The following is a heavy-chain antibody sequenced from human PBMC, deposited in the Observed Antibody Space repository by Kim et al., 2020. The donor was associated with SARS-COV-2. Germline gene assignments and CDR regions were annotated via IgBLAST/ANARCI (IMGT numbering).Heavy chain of an antibody. V-gene: IGHV7-4-1*01. CDR2: INTNTGNP. Sequence: ASVKVSCKASGYTFTSYAMNWVRQAPGQGLEWMGWINTNTGNPTYAQGFTGRFVFSLDTSVSTAYLQICSLKAEDTAVYYCARAGDSGWYTSLDYWGQGTLVTVSS. CDR1: GYTFTSYA. J-gene: IGHJ4*02. CDR3: ARAGDSGWYTSLDY. D-gene: IGHD6-19*01.